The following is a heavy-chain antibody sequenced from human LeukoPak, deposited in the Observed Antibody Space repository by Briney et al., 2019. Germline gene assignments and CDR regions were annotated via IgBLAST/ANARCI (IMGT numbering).Heavy chain of an antibody. D-gene: IGHD7-27*01. CDR2: IYSGGST. V-gene: IGHV3-53*01. Sequence: PGGSLRLSCAASGFTVSSNYMSWVRQAPGKGLEWVSVIYSGGSTYYADSVKGRFTISRDNSKNTLYLQMNSLRAEDTAVYYCARDNWDVTCSPLGYWGQGTLVTVSS. CDR1: GFTVSSNY. CDR3: ARDNWDVTCSPLGY. J-gene: IGHJ4*02.